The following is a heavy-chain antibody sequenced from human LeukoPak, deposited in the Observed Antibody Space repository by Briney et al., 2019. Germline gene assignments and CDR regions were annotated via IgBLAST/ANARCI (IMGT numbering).Heavy chain of an antibody. CDR2: IYYSGST. CDR3: ARTDGRDSSGYYTYFDY. CDR1: GGSISSYY. J-gene: IGHJ4*02. Sequence: PSETLSLTCTVSGGSISSYYWSWIRQPPGKGPEWIGYIYYSGSTNYNPSLKSRVTISVDTSKNQFPLKLSSVTAADTAVYYCARTDGRDSSGYYTYFDYWRQGTLVTVSS. D-gene: IGHD3-22*01. V-gene: IGHV4-59*01.